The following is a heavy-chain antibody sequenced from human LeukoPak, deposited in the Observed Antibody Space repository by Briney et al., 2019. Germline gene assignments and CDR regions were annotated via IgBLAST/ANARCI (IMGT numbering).Heavy chain of an antibody. J-gene: IGHJ4*02. Sequence: ASVKVSCKASGYTFTGYYMHWVRQAPGQGLEWMGWINPNSGGTNYAQKFQGRVTMTRDTSISTAYMELSRLRSDDTAVYYCARGCAGSCYFAGFDYWGQGTLVTVSS. CDR2: INPNSGGT. CDR3: ARGCAGSCYFAGFDY. D-gene: IGHD2-15*01. V-gene: IGHV1-2*02. CDR1: GYTFTGYY.